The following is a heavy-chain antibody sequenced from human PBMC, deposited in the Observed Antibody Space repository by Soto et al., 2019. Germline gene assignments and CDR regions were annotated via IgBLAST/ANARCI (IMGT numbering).Heavy chain of an antibody. CDR3: ARSDVGGVPDYFDY. D-gene: IGHD1-26*01. CDR1: GFTFIGHW. CDR2: INSDGSST. J-gene: IGHJ4*02. V-gene: IGHV3-74*01. Sequence: PGRSMRLSWAASGFTFIGHWMHWVRQAPGKGLVWVSRINSDGSSTSYADSVKGRFTISRDNSKNTLYLQMNSLRAEDTAVYYCARSDVGGVPDYFDYWGQGTLVT.